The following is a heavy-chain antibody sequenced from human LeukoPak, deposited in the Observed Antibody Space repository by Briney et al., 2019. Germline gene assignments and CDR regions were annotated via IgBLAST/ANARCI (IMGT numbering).Heavy chain of an antibody. V-gene: IGHV3-30-3*01. CDR3: ASRRRTRKEFDY. CDR2: ISYDGSNK. CDR1: GFTFSSYA. Sequence: PGGSLRLSCAASGFTFSSYAMHWVRQAPGKGLEWVAVISYDGSNKYYADSVKGRFTISRDNSKNTLYLQMNSLRAEDTAVYYCASRRRTRKEFDYWGQGTLVTVSS. J-gene: IGHJ4*02. D-gene: IGHD2-2*01.